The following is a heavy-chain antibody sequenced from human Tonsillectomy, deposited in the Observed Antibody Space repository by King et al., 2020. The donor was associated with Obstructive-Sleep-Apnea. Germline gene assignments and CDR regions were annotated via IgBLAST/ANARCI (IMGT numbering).Heavy chain of an antibody. CDR3: AKDRQGYQVSDY. CDR1: GFNFSSYS. Sequence: VQLVESGGGVVQPGGSLRLSCAASGFNFSSYSMHWVRQAPGKGLEWVAFIRYAESNKYFADSVKGRFTVSRDNSKNTLYLHMNCLRAEDTALYYCAKDRQGYQVSDYWGQGTLVTVSS. V-gene: IGHV3-30*02. J-gene: IGHJ4*02. D-gene: IGHD2-2*01. CDR2: IRYAESNK.